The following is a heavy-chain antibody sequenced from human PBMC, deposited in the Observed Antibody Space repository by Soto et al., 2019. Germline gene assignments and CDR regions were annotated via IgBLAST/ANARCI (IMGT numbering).Heavy chain of an antibody. D-gene: IGHD6-13*01. CDR3: ARDQAGYSSSWDDAFDI. Sequence: QVQLVQSGAEVKKPGASVKVSCKASGYTFTSYGISWVRQAPGQGLEWMGWISAYNGNTNYAQKLQGRVTMTTXXSXSIXYMELRSLRSDDTAVYYCARDQAGYSSSWDDAFDIWGQGTMVTVSS. CDR1: GYTFTSYG. V-gene: IGHV1-18*01. J-gene: IGHJ3*02. CDR2: ISAYNGNT.